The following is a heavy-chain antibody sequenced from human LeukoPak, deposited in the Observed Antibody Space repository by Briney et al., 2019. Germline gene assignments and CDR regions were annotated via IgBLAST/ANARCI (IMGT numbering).Heavy chain of an antibody. J-gene: IGHJ4*02. CDR2: ISWDGGST. D-gene: IGHD4-11*01. CDR1: GFTFDDYT. V-gene: IGHV3-43*01. CDR3: AKDITPSSKSGYFDY. Sequence: GGSLRLSCAASGFTFDDYTMHWVRQAPGKGLEWVSLISWDGGSTYYADSVKGRFTISRDNSKNSLYLQMNSLRTEDTALYYCAKDITPSSKSGYFDYWGQGTLVTVFS.